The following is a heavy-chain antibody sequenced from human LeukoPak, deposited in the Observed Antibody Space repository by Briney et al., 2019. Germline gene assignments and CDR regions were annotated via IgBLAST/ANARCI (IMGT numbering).Heavy chain of an antibody. CDR2: IYYSRST. Sequence: SETLSLTCTVSGGSISSSSYYWGWIRQPPGKGLEWIGSIYYSRSTYYNPSLNSRVTISVDTSKNQFSLKLSCVTAADTAVYYCARQTYYDFWSGPSHFDYWGQGTLVTVSS. CDR3: ARQTYYDFWSGPSHFDY. D-gene: IGHD3-3*01. J-gene: IGHJ4*02. V-gene: IGHV4-39*01. CDR1: GGSISSSSYY.